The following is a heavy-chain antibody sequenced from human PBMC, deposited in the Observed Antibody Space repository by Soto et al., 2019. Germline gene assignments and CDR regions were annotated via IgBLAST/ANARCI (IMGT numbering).Heavy chain of an antibody. V-gene: IGHV3-23*01. CDR1: GFTFSSYA. CDR2: ISASGGST. CDR3: AMEGVTARFDY. D-gene: IGHD6-6*01. Sequence: EVQLSESGRGLVQPGGSLRLSCAASGFTFSSYAMAWVRQAPGKGLEYVSAISASGGSTYYADSVKGRFTISRDNSKNTLYLQMDSLRAEDTALYYCAMEGVTARFDYWGQGTLVTVSS. J-gene: IGHJ4*02.